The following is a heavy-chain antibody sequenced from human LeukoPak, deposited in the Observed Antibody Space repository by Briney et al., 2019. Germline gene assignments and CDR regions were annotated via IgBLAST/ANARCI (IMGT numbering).Heavy chain of an antibody. J-gene: IGHJ4*02. Sequence: ASVKVSCKASGYTFTSYGISWVRQAPGQGLEWMGWISAYNGNTNYAQKLRGRVTMTTDTSTSTAYMELRSLRSDDTAVYYCARDQELYSSSSCFDYWGQGTLVTVSS. V-gene: IGHV1-18*01. CDR3: ARDQELYSSSSCFDY. CDR1: GYTFTSYG. CDR2: ISAYNGNT. D-gene: IGHD6-6*01.